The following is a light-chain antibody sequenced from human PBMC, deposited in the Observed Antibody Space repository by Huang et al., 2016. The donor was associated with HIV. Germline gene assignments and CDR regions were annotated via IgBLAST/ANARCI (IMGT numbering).Light chain of an antibody. CDR2: GAS. Sequence: ETIMTQSPVTLSVSPGERATLSCRASQNINSSLACYQQKLGQAPRLLIYGASTRATGFPSRFSGSGSGTEFTLTIRSLQSEDFAVYFCQQYNNWPQTFGRGTKVEIK. CDR3: QQYNNWPQT. V-gene: IGKV3-15*01. J-gene: IGKJ1*01. CDR1: QNINSS.